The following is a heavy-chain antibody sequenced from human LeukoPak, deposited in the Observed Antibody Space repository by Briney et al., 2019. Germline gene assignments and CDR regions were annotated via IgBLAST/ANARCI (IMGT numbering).Heavy chain of an antibody. Sequence: GGSLRLSCAVSGFKFRSYWMHWVRQAPGKGLVWVSRINTDGSSASYADSVRGRFTISRDNSKNTLYLQMNSLRAEDTAVYYCAREREMVRGANYFDYWGQGTLVTVSS. D-gene: IGHD3-10*01. V-gene: IGHV3-74*01. J-gene: IGHJ4*02. CDR1: GFKFRSYW. CDR3: AREREMVRGANYFDY. CDR2: INTDGSSA.